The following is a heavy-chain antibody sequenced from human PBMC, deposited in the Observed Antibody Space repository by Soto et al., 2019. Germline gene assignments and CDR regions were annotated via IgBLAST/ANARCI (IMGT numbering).Heavy chain of an antibody. CDR2: FWYDASGQ. CDR3: AFGSWNQYYFDY. J-gene: IGHJ4*02. D-gene: IGHD6-13*01. V-gene: IGHV3-33*01. CDR1: GFTFTSYT. Sequence: QVQLVESGGGVVQPGGSLRLSCATSGFTFTSYTMHWVRQAPGKGLEWVATFWYDASGQKYADSVKGRFTISRNPSTSTLYLHMDSLRPEDTDLYDCAFGSWNQYYFDYWGQEILVTVSS.